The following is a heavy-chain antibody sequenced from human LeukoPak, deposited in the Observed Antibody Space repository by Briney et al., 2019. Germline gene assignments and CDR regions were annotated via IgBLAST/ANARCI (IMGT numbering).Heavy chain of an antibody. D-gene: IGHD1-26*01. CDR3: ARAHIQDYTIVGLVDH. J-gene: IGHJ5*02. CDR1: GFTFSDYS. V-gene: IGHV3-21*01. Sequence: GGSLRLSCAASGFTFSDYSMNWVRHTPGQGLEWVSSISSTSTYAYYADSVRGRFTVSRDSAKNSLFLQMDNLRVEDTAIYYCARAHIQDYTIVGLVDHWGQGTLVTVSS. CDR2: ISSTSTYA.